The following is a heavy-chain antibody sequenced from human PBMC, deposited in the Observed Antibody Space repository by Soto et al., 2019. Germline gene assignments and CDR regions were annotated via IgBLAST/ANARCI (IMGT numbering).Heavy chain of an antibody. CDR1: GGSISSGGYS. V-gene: IGHV4-30-2*03. D-gene: IGHD3-9*01. CDR2: IYHSGST. CDR3: ARHDWAKPFDY. J-gene: IGHJ4*02. Sequence: SETLSLTCAVSGGSISSGGYSWSWIRQPPGKGLEWIGYIYHSGSTYYNPSLKSRVTISVDTSKNQFSLKLSSVTAADTAVYYCARHDWAKPFDYWGQGTLVIVSS.